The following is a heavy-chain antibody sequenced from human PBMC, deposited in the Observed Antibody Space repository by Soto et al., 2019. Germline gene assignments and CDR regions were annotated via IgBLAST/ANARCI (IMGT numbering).Heavy chain of an antibody. CDR1: GGSFSGYY. J-gene: IGHJ6*02. CDR2: INHSGSS. V-gene: IGHV4-34*01. D-gene: IGHD5-18*01. CDR3: ARKTQLWLRSYYYGMDV. Sequence: QVQLQQWGAGLLKPSETLSLTCAVYGGSFSGYYWSWIRQPPGKGLEWLGEINHSGSSNYNPSLKSRVTIAVDTSKYQFSLKLSSVTAADTAVYYCARKTQLWLRSYYYGMDVWGQGTTVTVSS.